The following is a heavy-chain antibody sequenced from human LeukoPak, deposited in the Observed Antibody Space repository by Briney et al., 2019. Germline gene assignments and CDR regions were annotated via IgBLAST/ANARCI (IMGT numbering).Heavy chain of an antibody. J-gene: IGHJ6*02. CDR1: GYTFTSYY. CDR2: INPSGGST. V-gene: IGHV1-46*01. D-gene: IGHD2-2*02. Sequence: VASVKVSCKASGYTFTSYYMHWVRQAPGQGLEWMGIINPSGGSTSYAQKFQGRVTMTRDTSTSTVYMELSSLRSEDTAVYYCARDRPYCSSTSCYTDRFPYYYYYGMDVWGQGTTVTVSS. CDR3: ARDRPYCSSTSCYTDRFPYYYYYGMDV.